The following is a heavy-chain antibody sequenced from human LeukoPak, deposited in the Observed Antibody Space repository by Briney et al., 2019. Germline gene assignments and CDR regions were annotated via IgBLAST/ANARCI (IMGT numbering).Heavy chain of an antibody. CDR3: ARADLSDAFDI. CDR2: IGTAGDT. V-gene: IGHV3-13*04. Sequence: GGSLRLSCAASGFTFSSYDMHWVRQATGKGLEWVSAIGTAGDTYYPGSVKGRFTISRENAKNPLYLQMNSLRAGDTAVYYCARADLSDAFDIWGQGTMVTVSS. J-gene: IGHJ3*02. CDR1: GFTFSSYD.